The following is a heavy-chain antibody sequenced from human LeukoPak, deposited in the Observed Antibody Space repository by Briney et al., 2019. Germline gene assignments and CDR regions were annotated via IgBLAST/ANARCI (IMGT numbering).Heavy chain of an antibody. Sequence: ASVKVSCKASGYTFTSYGISWVRQAPGQGLEWMGWISAYNGNTNYAQKLQGRVTMTTDTSTSTAYMEPRSLRSDDTAVYYCARVYSSSWYPRNWFDPWGQGTLVTVSS. CDR3: ARVYSSSWYPRNWFDP. J-gene: IGHJ5*02. V-gene: IGHV1-18*01. D-gene: IGHD6-13*01. CDR2: ISAYNGNT. CDR1: GYTFTSYG.